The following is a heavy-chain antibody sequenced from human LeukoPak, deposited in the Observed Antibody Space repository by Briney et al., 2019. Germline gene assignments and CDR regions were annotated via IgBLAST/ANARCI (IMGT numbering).Heavy chain of an antibody. D-gene: IGHD3-10*01. V-gene: IGHV1-69*13. CDR1: GGTFSSYA. CDR2: IIPIFGTA. J-gene: IGHJ6*02. Sequence: SVKVSCKASGGTFSSYAISWVRQALGQGLEWMGGIIPIFGTANYAQKFQGRVTITADESTSTAYMELSSLRSEDTAVYYCARASLLWFGELWALGNYGMDVWGQGTTVTVSS. CDR3: ARASLLWFGELWALGNYGMDV.